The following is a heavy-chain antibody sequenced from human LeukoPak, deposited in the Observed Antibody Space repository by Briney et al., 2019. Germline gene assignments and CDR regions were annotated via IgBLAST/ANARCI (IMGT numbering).Heavy chain of an antibody. V-gene: IGHV4-39*01. CDR2: IYYSGST. Sequence: SETLSLTCTVSGGSISSSSYYWGWIRQPPGKGLEWIGSIYYSGSTYYNPSLKGRVTISVDTSKNQFSLKLSSVTAADTAVYYCARRVDYPPAHFDYWGQGTLVTVSS. CDR3: ARRVDYPPAHFDY. CDR1: GGSISSSSYY. J-gene: IGHJ4*02. D-gene: IGHD4-11*01.